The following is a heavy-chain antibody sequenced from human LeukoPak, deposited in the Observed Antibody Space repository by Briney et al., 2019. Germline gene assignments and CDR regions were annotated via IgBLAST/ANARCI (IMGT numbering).Heavy chain of an antibody. CDR1: GYSFTSYW. CDR3: ARRDTSGYYYFDY. V-gene: IGHV5-51*01. Sequence: GESLKISCKGSGYSFTSYWIGWVRRMPGKGLEWMGIIYPGDSDTRYSPSFQGQVTISADKSISIAYLQWSGLKASDTAMYYCARRDTSGYYYFDYWGQGTLVTVSS. J-gene: IGHJ4*02. CDR2: IYPGDSDT. D-gene: IGHD3-22*01.